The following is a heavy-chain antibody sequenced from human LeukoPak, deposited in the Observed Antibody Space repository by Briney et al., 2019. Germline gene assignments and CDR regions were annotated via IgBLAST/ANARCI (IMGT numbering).Heavy chain of an antibody. D-gene: IGHD6-13*01. CDR1: AFTFSAYH. V-gene: IGHV3-23*01. J-gene: IGHJ3*02. CDR3: AKAFREYCSSAYSGFDI. CDR2: ISDGGGTT. Sequence: GESLRLSCAASAFTFSAYHMNWVRQAPGKGLERVSSISDGGGTTYYADSVKGRFTISRDNSKSILYLQMNSLRADDTAVYYGAKAFREYCSSAYSGFDIWGQGTMVTVSS.